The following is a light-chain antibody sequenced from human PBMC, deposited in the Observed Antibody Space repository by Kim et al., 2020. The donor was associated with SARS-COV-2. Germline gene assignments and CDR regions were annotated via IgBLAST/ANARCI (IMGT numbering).Light chain of an antibody. V-gene: IGKV3-15*01. J-gene: IGKJ1*01. CDR3: QQYNDWWT. Sequence: SVCPGETATRSCRASKSVSSNLAWYQQKPGQAPRLLIYGASTRATGIPARFSGSGSGTEFTLTISNLQSEDVAVYYCQQYNDWWTFGQGTKVDIK. CDR2: GAS. CDR1: KSVSSN.